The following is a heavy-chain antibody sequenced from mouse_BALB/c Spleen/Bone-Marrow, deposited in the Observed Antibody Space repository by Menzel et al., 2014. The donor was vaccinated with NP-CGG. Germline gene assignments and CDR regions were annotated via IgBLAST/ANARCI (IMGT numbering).Heavy chain of an antibody. CDR3: ARRIYYAMGY. V-gene: IGHV1-54*01. CDR1: GYAFTNYL. J-gene: IGHJ2*01. D-gene: IGHD2-1*01. Sequence: QVHVKQSGAGLVRPGTSVKVSCKASGYAFTNYLIEWVKQRPGQGLEWIGVLNPGSGGTNYNEKFKGKATLTADKSSSTAYMQLSSLTSDDSAVYFCARRIYYAMGYWGQGTTLTVSS. CDR2: LNPGSGGT.